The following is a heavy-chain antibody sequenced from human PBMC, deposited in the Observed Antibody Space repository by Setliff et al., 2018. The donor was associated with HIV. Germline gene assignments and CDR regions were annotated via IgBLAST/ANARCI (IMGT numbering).Heavy chain of an antibody. CDR2: MSFDGSTT. V-gene: IGHV3-74*01. D-gene: IGHD2-2*01. Sequence: PGGSLRLSCAASGFSFSNYWMHWVRRAPGKGLVWVSRMSFDGSTTNYADPVKGRFTISRDNAKNAVYLQMNSLRAEDTAVYYCARGGASFAMPHEYWGQGTLVTVSS. CDR3: ARGGASFAMPHEY. J-gene: IGHJ4*02. CDR1: GFSFSNYW.